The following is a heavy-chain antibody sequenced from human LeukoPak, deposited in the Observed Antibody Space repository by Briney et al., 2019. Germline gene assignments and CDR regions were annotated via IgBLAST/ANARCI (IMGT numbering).Heavy chain of an antibody. D-gene: IGHD1-1*01. CDR1: GGSFSGYY. CDR2: INHGGSI. Sequence: SETLSPTCAVYGGSFSGYYWSWIRQPPGKGLEWIGEINHGGSIKYNPSLKSRVTISVDTSKNQFSLRLSSVTAADTAVYYCARPRRRYPSLGAFDIWGQGTMVTVSS. CDR3: ARPRRRYPSLGAFDI. V-gene: IGHV4-34*01. J-gene: IGHJ3*02.